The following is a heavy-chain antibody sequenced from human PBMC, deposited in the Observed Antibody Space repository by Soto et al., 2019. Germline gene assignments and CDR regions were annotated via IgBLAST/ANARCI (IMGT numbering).Heavy chain of an antibody. CDR1: GFTVSSKF. D-gene: IGHD7-27*01. CDR3: ARGTNSAFDP. V-gene: IGHV3-53*01. J-gene: IGHJ5*02. Sequence: GGSLRLSCEGSGFTVSSKFMNWVRQTPGKGLEWVSVIYVGDNTYYADSVKGRFTISRDNARNSLYLQMNSLTAEDTATYYCARGTNSAFDPWGQGIMVTVSS. CDR2: IYVGDNT.